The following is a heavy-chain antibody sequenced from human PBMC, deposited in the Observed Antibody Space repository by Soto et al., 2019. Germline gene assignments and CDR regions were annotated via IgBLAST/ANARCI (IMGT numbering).Heavy chain of an antibody. Sequence: ASVKVSCKASGYTLTSYGISWVRQAPGQGLEWTGWISAYNGNTNYAQKLQGRVTMTTDTSTSTAYMELRSLRSDDTAVYYCARDLGGYCSSTSCPGISDYWGQGTLVTVSS. CDR3: ARDLGGYCSSTSCPGISDY. V-gene: IGHV1-18*04. CDR1: GYTLTSYG. J-gene: IGHJ4*02. D-gene: IGHD2-2*01. CDR2: ISAYNGNT.